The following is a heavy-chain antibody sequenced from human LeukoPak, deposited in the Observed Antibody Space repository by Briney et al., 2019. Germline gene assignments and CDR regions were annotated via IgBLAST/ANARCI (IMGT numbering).Heavy chain of an antibody. CDR1: GGSISSRSYY. Sequence: SETLSLTCTVSGGSISSRSYYWGWIRQPPGKGLEWIGSIYYSGSTYYNPSLKSRVTISVDTSKNQFSLKLSSVTAADTAVYYCARHTPTRIVVVPAAIDYWGQGNLVTVSS. J-gene: IGHJ4*02. V-gene: IGHV4-39*01. CDR2: IYYSGST. CDR3: ARHTPTRIVVVPAAIDY. D-gene: IGHD2-2*01.